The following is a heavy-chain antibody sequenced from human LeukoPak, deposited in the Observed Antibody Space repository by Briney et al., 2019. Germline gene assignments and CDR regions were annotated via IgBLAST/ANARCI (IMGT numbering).Heavy chain of an antibody. CDR1: GFTFSSYS. CDR3: ARDRSYGSGSYWGYYFDY. CDR2: ISSSSSYI. D-gene: IGHD3-10*01. J-gene: IGHJ4*02. Sequence: GESLRLSCAASGFTFSSYSMNWVRQAPGKGLEWVSSISSSSSYIYYADSVKGQFTISRDNAKNSLYLQMNSLRAEDTAVYYCARDRSYGSGSYWGYYFDYWGQGTLVTVSS. V-gene: IGHV3-21*01.